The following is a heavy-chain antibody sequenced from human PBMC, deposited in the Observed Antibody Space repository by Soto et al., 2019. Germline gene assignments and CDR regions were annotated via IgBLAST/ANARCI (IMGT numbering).Heavy chain of an antibody. CDR3: ARDWNGYSYAYGY. V-gene: IGHV3-7*03. J-gene: IGHJ4*02. D-gene: IGHD5-18*01. CDR2: INQEGSAR. CDR1: GFTFGSCW. Sequence: EVQLVESGGGLVQPGGSLRLSCAASGFTFGSCWLSWVRQAPGKGPEWVANINQEGSARNYLDSVKGRFTISRDNAKNSLYLQMNSLRAEDTAVYYCARDWNGYSYAYGYWGRGTLVTVSS.